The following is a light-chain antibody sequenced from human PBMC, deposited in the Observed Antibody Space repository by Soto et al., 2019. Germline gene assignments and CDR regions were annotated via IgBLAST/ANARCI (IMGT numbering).Light chain of an antibody. Sequence: QLVLTQPPSASASLGASVTLTCTLSSDYSHYKVDWYQQRPGKGPRFVMRVGTGGIVGSKGDGIPDRFSVLGSGLNRYLTIKNIQEEDESDYHCGADHGSGSNFVYVFGTGTKLTVL. CDR3: GADHGSGSNFVYV. J-gene: IGLJ1*01. CDR2: VGTGGIVG. V-gene: IGLV9-49*01. CDR1: SDYSHYK.